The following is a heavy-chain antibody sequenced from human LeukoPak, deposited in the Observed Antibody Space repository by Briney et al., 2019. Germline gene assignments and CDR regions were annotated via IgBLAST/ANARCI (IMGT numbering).Heavy chain of an antibody. V-gene: IGHV1-69*05. CDR1: GGTFSSYA. D-gene: IGHD3-10*01. CDR3: ARDLSFYGSGSQYYFDY. CDR2: MIPIFGTA. Sequence: SVKVSCKASGGTFSSYAISWVRQAPGQGLEWMGRMIPIFGTANYAQKFQGRVTITTDESTSTAYMELSSLRSEDTAVYYCARDLSFYGSGSQYYFDYWGQGTLVTVSS. J-gene: IGHJ4*02.